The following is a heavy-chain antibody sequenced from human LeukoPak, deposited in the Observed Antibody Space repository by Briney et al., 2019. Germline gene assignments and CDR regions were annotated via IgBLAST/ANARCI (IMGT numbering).Heavy chain of an antibody. J-gene: IGHJ6*03. CDR2: VSGYNGLT. Sequence: ASVKVSCKASGYTFSTYGITWVRQAPGQGLEWMGWVSGYNGLTNYAQKFLGRVTVTTDTSTNTVFMEVRSLRSEDTAVYYCARGPPFLPRNLPAATYYYYYMDVWGKGTTVTISS. CDR3: ARGPPFLPRNLPAATYYYYYMDV. CDR1: GYTFSTYG. V-gene: IGHV1-18*01. D-gene: IGHD2-2*01.